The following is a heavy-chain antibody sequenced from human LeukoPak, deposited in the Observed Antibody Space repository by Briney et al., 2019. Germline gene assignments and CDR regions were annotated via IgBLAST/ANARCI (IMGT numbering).Heavy chain of an antibody. CDR3: ARKEPYYYDSSGYYAGYFDY. V-gene: IGHV1-46*01. CDR2: INPSGGST. D-gene: IGHD3-22*01. CDR1: GYTFTSYY. J-gene: IGHJ4*02. Sequence: GASVKVSCKASGYTFTSYYMHWVRQAPGQGLEWMGIINPSGGSTSYAQKFQGRVTMTRDTSTSTVYMELSSLRSEDTAVYYYARKEPYYYDSSGYYAGYFDYWGQGTLVTVSS.